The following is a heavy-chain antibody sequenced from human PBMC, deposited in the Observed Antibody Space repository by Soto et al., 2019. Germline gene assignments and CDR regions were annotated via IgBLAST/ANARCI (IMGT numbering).Heavy chain of an antibody. D-gene: IGHD5-18*01. J-gene: IGHJ6*02. CDR2: ISGSGGST. CDR3: ANTISGDTAMAAYYYYGMDV. Sequence: GGSLRLSCAASGFTFSSYAMSWVRQAPGKGLEWVSAISGSGGSTYYADSVKGRFTISRDNSKNTLYLQMNSLRAEDTAVYYCANTISGDTAMAAYYYYGMDVWGQGTTVTVSS. V-gene: IGHV3-23*01. CDR1: GFTFSSYA.